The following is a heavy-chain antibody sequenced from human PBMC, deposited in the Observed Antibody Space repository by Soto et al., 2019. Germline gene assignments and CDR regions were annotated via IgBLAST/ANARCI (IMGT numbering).Heavy chain of an antibody. D-gene: IGHD1-7*01. V-gene: IGHV4-59*01. CDR3: ARDTTGTTPGSDY. CDR1: GGSISSYY. J-gene: IGHJ4*02. CDR2: IYYSGST. Sequence: SETLSLTCTVSGGSISSYYWSWIRQPPGKGLEWIGYIYYSGSTNYNPSLKSRVTISVDTSKNQFSLKLSSVTAADTAVYYCARDTTGTTPGSDYWGQGTLVTVSS.